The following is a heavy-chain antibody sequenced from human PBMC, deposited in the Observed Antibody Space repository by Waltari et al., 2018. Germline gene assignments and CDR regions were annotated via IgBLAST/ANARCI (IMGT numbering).Heavy chain of an antibody. CDR3: ARDDHGSGRRFEY. CDR2: ISSSGSRI. CDR1: GFSLGASE. D-gene: IGHD3-10*01. Sequence: DVQLVESGGGLVPPGGSLRLSCAASGFSLGASEMNWARQAPGKGLEWVSYISSSGSRIEYADSVQGRFTVSRDNARNSLYLQMNSLRAADTAVYYCARDDHGSGRRFEYWGQGTLVTVSS. J-gene: IGHJ4*02. V-gene: IGHV3-48*03.